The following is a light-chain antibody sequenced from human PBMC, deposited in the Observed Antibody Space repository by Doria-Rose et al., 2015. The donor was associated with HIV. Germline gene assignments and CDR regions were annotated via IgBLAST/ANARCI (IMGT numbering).Light chain of an antibody. CDR1: QNISNY. V-gene: IGKV1-39*01. CDR2: ATS. CDR3: QQSYSAPWT. Sequence: TQPPSSLSASVGDRVTITCRASQNISNYLNWYQQMPGKAPRLVISATSGLQTGVTSRFSGSGSGTVFILTINSLQPEDFASYYCQQSYSAPWTFGQGTKVEIK. J-gene: IGKJ1*01.